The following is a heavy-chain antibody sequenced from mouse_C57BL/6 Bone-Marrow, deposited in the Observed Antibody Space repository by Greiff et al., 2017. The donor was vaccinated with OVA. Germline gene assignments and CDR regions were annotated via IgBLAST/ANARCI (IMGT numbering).Heavy chain of an antibody. J-gene: IGHJ4*01. V-gene: IGHV1-5*01. CDR2: IYPGNSDT. Sequence: EVQLQQSGAELARPGASVKMSCKTSGYTFTSYWMHWVKQRPGQGLEWIGAIYPGNSDTSYNQKFKGKAKLTAVTSASTAYMELSSLTNEDSAVYYCTVELFYAMDYWGQGTSVTVSS. CDR1: GYTFTSYW. CDR3: TVELFYAMDY.